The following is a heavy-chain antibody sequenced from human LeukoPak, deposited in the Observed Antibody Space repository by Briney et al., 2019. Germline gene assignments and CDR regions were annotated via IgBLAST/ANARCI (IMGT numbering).Heavy chain of an antibody. CDR2: ISTYNGNT. J-gene: IGHJ4*02. Sequence: ASVKVSCKASGYTFNSYGISWVRQAPGQGLEWMGWISTYNGNTNYAQSLQGRVTMTTDTSTRTAYMELRSLRSDDTAVYYCARDPGIAAAGTSGDYWGQGTLVTVSS. CDR3: ARDPGIAAAGTSGDY. CDR1: GYTFNSYG. V-gene: IGHV1-18*01. D-gene: IGHD6-13*01.